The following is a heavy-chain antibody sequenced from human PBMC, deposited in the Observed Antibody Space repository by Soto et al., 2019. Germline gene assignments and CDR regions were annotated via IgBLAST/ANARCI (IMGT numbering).Heavy chain of an antibody. D-gene: IGHD4-17*01. J-gene: IGHJ4*02. CDR1: GGSISSNSYS. CDR3: ARYYGDYKNYFDY. CDR2: IFYSGTT. Sequence: PSETLSLTCSVSGGSISSNSYSWGWIRQPPGKGLEWIGSIFYSGTTYNNPSLNSRVTLSVDTSKNQFSLKLNSVTAADTAVYYCARYYGDYKNYFDYWGQGTLVTVSS. V-gene: IGHV4-39*01.